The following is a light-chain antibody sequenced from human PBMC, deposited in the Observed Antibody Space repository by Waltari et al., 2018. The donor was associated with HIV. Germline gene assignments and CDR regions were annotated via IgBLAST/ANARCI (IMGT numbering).Light chain of an antibody. V-gene: IGLV2-18*02. CDR2: EVS. J-gene: IGLJ3*02. Sequence: QSALTQPPSVSGSPGQSVTISCTGTSSDVGSYNRVSWYQQPPGPAPKLMIYEVSNRPSGVPDRFSGSKSGNTASLTISGLQAEDEADYYCGSYTSSSTWVFGGGTKLTVL. CDR3: GSYTSSSTWV. CDR1: SSDVGSYNR.